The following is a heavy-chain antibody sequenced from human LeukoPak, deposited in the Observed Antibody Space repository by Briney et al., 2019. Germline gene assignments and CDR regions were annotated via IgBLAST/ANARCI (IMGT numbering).Heavy chain of an antibody. CDR2: SYGSVT. CDR1: GFTFRTYW. CDR3: VRDFYESSGPYYFGY. J-gene: IGHJ4*02. V-gene: IGHV3-74*01. Sequence: GGSLRLSCAASGFTFRTYWMHWVRQAPVKGLVWVSRSYGSVTGYADSVKGRFTISRDNAKNTLFLQMSNLRAEDTAVYYCVRDFYESSGPYYFGYWGQGTLVTVSS. D-gene: IGHD3-22*01.